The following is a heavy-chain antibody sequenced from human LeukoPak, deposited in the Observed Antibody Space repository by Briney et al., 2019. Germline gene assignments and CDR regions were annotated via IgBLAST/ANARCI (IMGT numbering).Heavy chain of an antibody. CDR2: VYYSGSP. Sequence: KTSETLSLTCTVSLGSISSSSYYWGWIRQPPGRGLEWIGSVYYSGSPYYSPSLKSRVTISVDTSKNQFSLKLNSVTAADTAVYYCARHVPATIFFNWFDPWGQGTLVTVSS. CDR1: LGSISSSSYY. D-gene: IGHD3-3*01. CDR3: ARHVPATIFFNWFDP. J-gene: IGHJ5*02. V-gene: IGHV4-39*01.